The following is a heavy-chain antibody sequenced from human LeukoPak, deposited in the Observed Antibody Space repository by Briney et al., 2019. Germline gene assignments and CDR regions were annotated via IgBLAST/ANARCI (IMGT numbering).Heavy chain of an antibody. CDR3: ARDLAAGAYDS. D-gene: IGHD2-15*01. CDR1: GYISSVYY. J-gene: IGHJ4*02. Sequence: GASVKVSCKASGYISSVYYMHWVRQAPGQGPEWMGWINPNSGGTNYAQKFQGRVTMTGDTSSSTASMELSGLRSDDTAVYYCARDLAAGAYDSWGQGTLVTVSS. CDR2: INPNSGGT. V-gene: IGHV1-2*02.